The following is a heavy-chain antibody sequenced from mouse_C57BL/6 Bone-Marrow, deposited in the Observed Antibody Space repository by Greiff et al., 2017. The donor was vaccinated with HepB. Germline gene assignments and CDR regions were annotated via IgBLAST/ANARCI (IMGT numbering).Heavy chain of an antibody. CDR3: ARDHWVDY. CDR1: GFTFSSYA. J-gene: IGHJ2*01. D-gene: IGHD4-1*01. CDR2: ISDGCSYT. V-gene: IGHV5-4*01. Sequence: EVKLMESGGGLVKPGGSLKLSCAASGFTFSSYAMSWVRQTPEKRLEWVATISDGCSYTYYPDNVKGRFTISRDNAKNNLYLQMSHLKSEDTAMYYCARDHWVDYWGQGTTLTVSS.